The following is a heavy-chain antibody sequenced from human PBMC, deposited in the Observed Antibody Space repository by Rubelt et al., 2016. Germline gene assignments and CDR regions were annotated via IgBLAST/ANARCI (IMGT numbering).Heavy chain of an antibody. CDR1: GGSISSNSHY. J-gene: IGHJ4*02. D-gene: IGHD6-13*01. CDR2: VYYSGST. CDR3: ARQWPGAEAAFDY. V-gene: IGHV4-39*01. Sequence: QLHLQESGPGLVKPSETLSLTCIVSGGSISSNSHYWGCIRQPPGKGLEWIGSVYYSGSTYYKPSLKSRVTISVDTSKNLFSLKLSSVTAADTAVYYCARQWPGAEAAFDYWGQGTLVTVSS.